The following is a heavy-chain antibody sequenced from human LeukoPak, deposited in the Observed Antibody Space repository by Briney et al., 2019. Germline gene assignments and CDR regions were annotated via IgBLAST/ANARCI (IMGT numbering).Heavy chain of an antibody. J-gene: IGHJ5*02. Sequence: GASVKVSCKASGYTFTDYYIHWVRQAPGQGLEWMGWINPNSGGTNYAQKFQGRVTMTRDRFISTACMELSRLRSDDTAVYYCARDVGPWQPYNWFDPWGQGTLVTVSS. D-gene: IGHD6-13*01. V-gene: IGHV1-2*02. CDR3: ARDVGPWQPYNWFDP. CDR1: GYTFTDYY. CDR2: INPNSGGT.